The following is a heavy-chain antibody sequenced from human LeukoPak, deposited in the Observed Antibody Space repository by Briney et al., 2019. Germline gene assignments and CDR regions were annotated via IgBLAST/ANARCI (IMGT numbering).Heavy chain of an antibody. J-gene: IGHJ4*02. CDR1: GFTFSSYA. D-gene: IGHD2-8*02. Sequence: GGSLRLSCAASGFTFSSYAMHWVRQAPGKGLEWVAVISYDGSNKYYADSVKGRFTISRDNSKNTLYLQMNSLRAEDTAVYYCASLLFFDYWGQGTLVTVSS. CDR2: ISYDGSNK. CDR3: ASLLFFDY. V-gene: IGHV3-30-3*01.